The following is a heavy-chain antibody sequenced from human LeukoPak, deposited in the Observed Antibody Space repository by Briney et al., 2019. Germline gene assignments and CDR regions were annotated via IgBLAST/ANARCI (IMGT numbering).Heavy chain of an antibody. CDR3: ATRYSSRPLEAYYFDY. CDR2: IYYSGST. D-gene: IGHD6-13*01. V-gene: IGHV4-39*01. J-gene: IGHJ4*02. CDR1: GGSISSSSYY. Sequence: SETLSLTCTVSGGSISSSSYYWGWIRQPPGKGLEWIGSIYYSGSTFYNPSLKSRVTISVDTSKNQFSLKLSSVTAADTAVYYCATRYSSRPLEAYYFDYWGQGTLVTVSS.